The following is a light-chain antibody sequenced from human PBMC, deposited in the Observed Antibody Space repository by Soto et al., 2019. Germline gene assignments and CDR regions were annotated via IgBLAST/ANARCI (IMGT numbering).Light chain of an antibody. CDR2: GAS. CDR1: QSIRSTY. CDR3: QQYGSALPYT. J-gene: IGKJ2*01. Sequence: EIVLTQSPGTLSLSPGEGATLSCSASQSIRSTYLAWYQQKPGQAPRLLIYGASSRATGIPDRFSGSGSGTDFSLTISRLEPEDFAVDYCQQYGSALPYTFGQGTKLEIK. V-gene: IGKV3-20*01.